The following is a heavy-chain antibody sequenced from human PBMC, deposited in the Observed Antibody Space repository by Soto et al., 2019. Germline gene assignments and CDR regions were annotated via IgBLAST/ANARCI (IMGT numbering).Heavy chain of an antibody. J-gene: IGHJ4*02. D-gene: IGHD6-19*01. V-gene: IGHV4-39*01. CDR1: GDSVNSDNYY. CDR3: ARHRAVAGLDY. CDR2: IYFSGST. Sequence: SETLSLTCDVFGDSVNSDNYYWTWIRQPPGKDLEWIGNIYFSGSTYYNPSLNSRVTLSIDTSKNHFSLKLTSVTAADTAMYYCARHRAVAGLDYWGQGTMVTVSS.